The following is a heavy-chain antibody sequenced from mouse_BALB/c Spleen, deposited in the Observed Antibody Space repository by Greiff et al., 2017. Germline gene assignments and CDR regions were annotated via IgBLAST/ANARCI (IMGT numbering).Heavy chain of an antibody. J-gene: IGHJ4*01. Sequence: VQLQQSGAELVRPGSSVKISCKASGYAFSGYWMNWVKQRPGQGLEWIGQIYPGDGDTNYNGKFKGKATLTADKSSSTAYMQLSSLTSEYSAVYFCARSEPLMDYWGQGASVTVSS. CDR1: GYAFSGYW. CDR3: ARSEPLMDY. V-gene: IGHV1-80*01. CDR2: IYPGDGDT.